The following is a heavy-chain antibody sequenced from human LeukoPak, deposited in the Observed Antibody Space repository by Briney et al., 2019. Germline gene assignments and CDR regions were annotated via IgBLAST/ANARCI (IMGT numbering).Heavy chain of an antibody. CDR3: AKDLVVGATTPYYFDY. J-gene: IGHJ4*02. CDR1: GFTFSSYA. V-gene: IGHV3-23*01. D-gene: IGHD1-26*01. CDR2: ISGSGGST. Sequence: GGSLRLSCAASGFTFSSYAMSWVRQAPGKGLEWVSAISGSGGSTYYADSVKGRFTISRDNFKNTLYLQMNSLRAEDTAVYYCAKDLVVGATTPYYFDYWGQGTLVTVSS.